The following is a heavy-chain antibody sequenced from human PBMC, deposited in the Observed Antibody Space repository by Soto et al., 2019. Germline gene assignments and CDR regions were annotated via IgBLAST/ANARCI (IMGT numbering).Heavy chain of an antibody. D-gene: IGHD6-19*01. CDR2: ISGSGGST. Sequence: EVQLLESGGGLVQPGGSLRLSCAASGFTFSSYAMNWVRQAPGKGMEWVSVISGSGGSTYYADSVKGRFTIPRDNSKNTLYLQMNSLRAEDTAVYYCAMRSSGWYFDYWGQGTLVTVSS. V-gene: IGHV3-23*01. CDR1: GFTFSSYA. CDR3: AMRSSGWYFDY. J-gene: IGHJ4*02.